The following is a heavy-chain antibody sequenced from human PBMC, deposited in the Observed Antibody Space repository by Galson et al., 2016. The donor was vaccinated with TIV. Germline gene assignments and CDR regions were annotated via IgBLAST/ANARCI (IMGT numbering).Heavy chain of an antibody. D-gene: IGHD2-2*01. CDR2: IIPIFGTT. CDR3: ARSSSYNFYYMAV. V-gene: IGHV1-69*13. J-gene: IGHJ6*03. CDR1: GGTFSSYA. Sequence: SVKVSCKASGGTFSSYAITWVRQAPGQGLEWVGRIIPIFGTTHYAQRFQGRVTITADGSTSTAYMELSSLRSEDTAVYYCARSSSYNFYYMAVWGQGTTVTVSS.